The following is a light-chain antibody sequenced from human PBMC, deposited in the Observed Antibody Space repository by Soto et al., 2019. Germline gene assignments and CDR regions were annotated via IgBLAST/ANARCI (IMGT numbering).Light chain of an antibody. CDR3: XSYTXXSTXYV. CDR1: SSDVGGYTY. CDR2: DVS. Sequence: QSVLTQPASVSGSPGQSITISCAGTSSDVGGYTYVSWYQQHPGKAPKLMIYDVSNRPSGVSNRFSGSKSGNTASLTISGXQAVXXAHYXXXSYTXXSTXYVFXGXXKXTVL. J-gene: IGLJ1*01. V-gene: IGLV2-14*01.